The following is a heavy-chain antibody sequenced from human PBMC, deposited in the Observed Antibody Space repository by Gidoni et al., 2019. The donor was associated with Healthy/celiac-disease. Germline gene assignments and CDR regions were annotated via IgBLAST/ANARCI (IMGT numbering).Heavy chain of an antibody. V-gene: IGHV3-21*01. CDR3: ARDAPFRFTIFGVVGNYYYYYGMDV. CDR1: GFTFSSYS. D-gene: IGHD3-3*01. Sequence: EVQLVESGGGLVKPGGSLRLSCAASGFTFSSYSMNWVRQAPGKGLEWVSSISSSSSYIYYADSVKGRFTISRDNAKNSLYLQMNSLRAEDTAVYYCARDAPFRFTIFGVVGNYYYYYGMDVWGKGTTVTVSS. J-gene: IGHJ6*04. CDR2: ISSSSSYI.